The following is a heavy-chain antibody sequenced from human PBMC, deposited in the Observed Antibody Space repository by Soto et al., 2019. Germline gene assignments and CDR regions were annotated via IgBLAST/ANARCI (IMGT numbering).Heavy chain of an antibody. CDR2: INAGNGNT. CDR3: ARDQYYDILTGYYSPYDAFDI. D-gene: IGHD3-9*01. CDR1: GYTFTSYA. J-gene: IGHJ3*02. V-gene: IGHV1-3*01. Sequence: QVQLVQSGAEVKKPGASVKVSCKASGYTFTSYAMHWVRQAPGQRLEWMGWINAGNGNTKYSQKFQGRVTITRDTSASTAYMELSSLRSEDTAVYYCARDQYYDILTGYYSPYDAFDIWGQRTMVTVSS.